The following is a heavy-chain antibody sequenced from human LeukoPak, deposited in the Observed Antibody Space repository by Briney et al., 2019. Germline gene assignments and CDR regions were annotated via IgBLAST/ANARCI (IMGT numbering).Heavy chain of an antibody. Sequence: PSQTLSLTCTVSGGSISSGGYYWSWIRQHPGKGLEWIGYIYYSGSTYYNPSLKSRVTISVDTSKNQFSLKLRSVTAADTAVYYRARVNRFGELFGCFDYWGQGTLVTVSS. D-gene: IGHD3-10*01. V-gene: IGHV4-31*03. J-gene: IGHJ4*02. CDR1: GGSISSGGYY. CDR3: ARVNRFGELFGCFDY. CDR2: IYYSGST.